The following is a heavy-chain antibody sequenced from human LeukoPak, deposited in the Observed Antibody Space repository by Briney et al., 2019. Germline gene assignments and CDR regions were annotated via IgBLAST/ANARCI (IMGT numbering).Heavy chain of an antibody. CDR1: GYTFTNYD. CDR2: MNPYSGNT. D-gene: IGHD1-7*01. V-gene: IGHV1-8*03. Sequence: ASVKVSCKASGYTFTNYDINWVRQATGQGLEWMGWMNPYSGNTGYAQRFQGRITITRNTSISTAYMELSSLRSEDTAVYYCARRTIIDYYYYCMDVWGKGTTVTVSS. J-gene: IGHJ6*03. CDR3: ARRTIIDYYYYCMDV.